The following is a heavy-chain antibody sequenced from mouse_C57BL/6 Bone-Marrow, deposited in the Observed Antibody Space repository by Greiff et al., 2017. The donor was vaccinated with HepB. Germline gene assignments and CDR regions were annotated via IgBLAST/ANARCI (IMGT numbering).Heavy chain of an antibody. J-gene: IGHJ2*01. Sequence: EVHLVESGGGLVQPKGSLKLSCAASGFSFNTYAMNWVRQAPGKGLEWVARIRSKSNNYATYYADSVKDRFTISRDDSESMIYLQMNNLKTEDTSMYYCVRHEGYGTGFDYWGQGTTLTVSS. CDR3: VRHEGYGTGFDY. CDR1: GFSFNTYA. CDR2: IRSKSNNYAT. V-gene: IGHV10-1*01. D-gene: IGHD1-1*01.